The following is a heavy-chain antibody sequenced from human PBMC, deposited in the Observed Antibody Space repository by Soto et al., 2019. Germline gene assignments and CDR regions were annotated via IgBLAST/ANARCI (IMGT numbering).Heavy chain of an antibody. CDR2: IYHSGST. D-gene: IGHD6-13*01. CDR1: GGSISSGGYS. CDR3: ARAWYSSSWYYFDY. V-gene: IGHV4-30-2*01. J-gene: IGHJ4*02. Sequence: PSETLSLTCAVSGGSISSGGYSWSWIRQPPGKGLEWIGYIYHSGSTYYNPSLKSRVTISVDRSKNQFSLKLSSVTAADTAVYYCARAWYSSSWYYFDYWGQGTLVTVSS.